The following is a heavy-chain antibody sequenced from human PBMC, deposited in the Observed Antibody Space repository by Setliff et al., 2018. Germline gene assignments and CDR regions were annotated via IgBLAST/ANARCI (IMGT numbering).Heavy chain of an antibody. J-gene: IGHJ3*02. D-gene: IGHD4-17*01. Sequence: ASETLSLTCSVSGGSISNSDYYWDWIRQPPGKGLEWIGRVYYSGDTYYIPSLLSRVTISVDTSKNQFSLKLSSVTAADTAVYYCVRDAGDGYGVDAYAGGGFDIWGQGTMVTVS. CDR2: VYYSGDT. CDR3: VRDAGDGYGVDAYAGGGFDI. CDR1: GGSISNSDYY. V-gene: IGHV4-39*02.